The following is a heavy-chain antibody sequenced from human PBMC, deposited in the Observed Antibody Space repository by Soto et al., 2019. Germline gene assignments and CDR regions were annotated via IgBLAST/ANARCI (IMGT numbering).Heavy chain of an antibody. Sequence: GGSLRLSCAASGFTFSSYSMNWVRQAPGKGLEWVSSISSSGTYIYYADSVKGRFTISRDNAKKSLYLQMNSLRAEDTAVYYCAKRDRSSGYSSGWPDYWGQGTLVTVS. J-gene: IGHJ4*02. CDR3: AKRDRSSGYSSGWPDY. CDR2: ISSSGTYI. V-gene: IGHV3-21*01. D-gene: IGHD6-19*01. CDR1: GFTFSSYS.